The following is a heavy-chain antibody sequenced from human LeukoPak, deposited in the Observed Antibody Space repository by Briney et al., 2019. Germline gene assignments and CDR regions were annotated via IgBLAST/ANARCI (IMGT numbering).Heavy chain of an antibody. D-gene: IGHD1-26*01. CDR2: IYYSGGT. Sequence: SETLCLTCTVSGGSISSSGYYWGWIRQPPGKGLEWIASIYYSGGTYYNPSLRSRVTISVDTSKNQLSLKLSSLTAADTAVYYCARHEYSGSYYGLSWFDPWGQGTLVTVSS. CDR3: ARHEYSGSYYGLSWFDP. J-gene: IGHJ5*02. CDR1: GGSISSSGYY. V-gene: IGHV4-39*01.